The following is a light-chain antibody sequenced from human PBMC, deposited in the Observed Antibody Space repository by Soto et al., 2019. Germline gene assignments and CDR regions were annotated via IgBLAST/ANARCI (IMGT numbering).Light chain of an antibody. CDR1: QGISSA. CDR3: HKFNNYPVT. J-gene: IGKJ5*01. CDR2: DAS. Sequence: AIQLTQSPSSLSASVGDRVTITCRASQGISSALAWYQQKPGKAPKLLIYDASSLESGVPSRFSGSGSGTDFTLTISSLQPEDFATYYCHKFNNYPVTFGQGTRLEIK. V-gene: IGKV1D-13*01.